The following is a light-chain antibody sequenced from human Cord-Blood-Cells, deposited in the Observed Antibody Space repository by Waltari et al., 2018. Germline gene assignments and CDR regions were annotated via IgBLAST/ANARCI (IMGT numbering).Light chain of an antibody. CDR2: DAS. CDR3: QQDNSYSPLT. V-gene: IGKV1-5*01. CDR1: QRISSW. Sequence: DIQTTKSPSTLSASVAERLTISCRASQRISSWLAWYQQKPWKASKLLIYDASSLESGVPSRFSCSGSGTEFTLTISSLQPDDFATYYCQQDNSYSPLTFGGGTKVEIK. J-gene: IGKJ4*01.